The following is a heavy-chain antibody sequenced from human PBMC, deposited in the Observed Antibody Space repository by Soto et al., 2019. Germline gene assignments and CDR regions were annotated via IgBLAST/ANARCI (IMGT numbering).Heavy chain of an antibody. V-gene: IGHV3-30*18. D-gene: IGHD5-18*01. Sequence: GGSLRLSXAASGFTFSSYGMHWVRQAPGKGLEWVAVISYDGSNKYYADSVKGRFTISRDNSKNTLYLQMNSLRAEDTAVYYCAKTKGWLQPIDYWGQGTLVTVSS. J-gene: IGHJ4*02. CDR1: GFTFSSYG. CDR2: ISYDGSNK. CDR3: AKTKGWLQPIDY.